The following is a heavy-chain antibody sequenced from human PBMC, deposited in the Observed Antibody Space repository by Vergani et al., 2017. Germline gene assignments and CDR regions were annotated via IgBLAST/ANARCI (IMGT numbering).Heavy chain of an antibody. CDR3: ARSIGYCAGATCRAYYFDH. CDR2: LNPTAGHT. J-gene: IGHJ5*02. Sequence: VQLVQSGAEVRKPGASVTVSCTASGYIFKNYYIHWLRQAPGQAFEWMGILNPTAGHTTSAQKFMGRVDMTRDPSTDTSTRTVQMTLSSLRSEDTAVYYCARSIGYCAGATCRAYYFDHWGQGTRVTVSS. CDR1: GYIFKNYY. V-gene: IGHV1-46*02. D-gene: IGHD2-21*01.